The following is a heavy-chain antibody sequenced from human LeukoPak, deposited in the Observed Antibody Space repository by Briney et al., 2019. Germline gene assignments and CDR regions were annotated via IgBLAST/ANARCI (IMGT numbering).Heavy chain of an antibody. CDR3: ARGRGGSYDY. CDR2: ISSNGGST. Sequence: SGGSLRLSCAASGFTFSSYAMHWVRQAPGKGLEYVSAISSNGGSTYYADSVKGRFIISRDNSKNTLYLQMGSLRADDMAVYYCARGRGGSYDYWGQGTLVTVSS. J-gene: IGHJ4*02. CDR1: GFTFSSYA. V-gene: IGHV3-64*02. D-gene: IGHD1-26*01.